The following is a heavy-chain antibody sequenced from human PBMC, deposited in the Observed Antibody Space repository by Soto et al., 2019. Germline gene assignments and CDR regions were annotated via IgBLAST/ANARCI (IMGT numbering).Heavy chain of an antibody. Sequence: EVQLVESGGGFIQPGGSLRLYCAASGLPISNAWMNWVRQAPGKGLEWVGRIKTKTEGGPTDYAAAVKGRFTVSRDDSKTTLYLQMNSLETEDTAVYYCTTGSVEGVWGQGTTVTVSS. CDR1: GLPISNAW. CDR3: TTGSVEGV. V-gene: IGHV3-15*07. J-gene: IGHJ6*02. CDR2: IKTKTEGGPT. D-gene: IGHD2-15*01.